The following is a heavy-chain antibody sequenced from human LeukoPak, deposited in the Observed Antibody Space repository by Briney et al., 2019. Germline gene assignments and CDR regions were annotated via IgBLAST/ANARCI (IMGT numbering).Heavy chain of an antibody. J-gene: IGHJ5*02. V-gene: IGHV4-34*01. Sequence: PSETLSLICAVYGGSFSGYYWSWIRHPPGKGLEWIGEINHSGSPNYNPSLKSRVTISVDTSKNHFSLKLRSVTAADTAVYYCARGGRSLQLVPYPWGQGTLVTVSS. CDR2: INHSGSP. D-gene: IGHD6-6*01. CDR1: GGSFSGYY. CDR3: ARGGRSLQLVPYP.